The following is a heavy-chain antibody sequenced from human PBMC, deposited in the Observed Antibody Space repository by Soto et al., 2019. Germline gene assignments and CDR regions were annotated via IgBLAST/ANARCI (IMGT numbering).Heavy chain of an antibody. D-gene: IGHD3-9*01. V-gene: IGHV3-23*01. J-gene: IGHJ4*02. Sequence: PGGSLRLSCAASGFTFSTFAMTWVRQTPGKGLEWVSGINASDNNTYYADSVKGRFTISRDDSKNTLYLQMNSLRAEDTAVYYCAKWSNDILTGYYRGYFDYWGQGTLVTVSS. CDR2: INASDNNT. CDR3: AKWSNDILTGYYRGYFDY. CDR1: GFTFSTFA.